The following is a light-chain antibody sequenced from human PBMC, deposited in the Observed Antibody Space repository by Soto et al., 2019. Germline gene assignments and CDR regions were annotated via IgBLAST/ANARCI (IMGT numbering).Light chain of an antibody. CDR2: EVN. Sequence: PGQSITISCTGTISDVGSHNLVSWYQQHPDKAPKLIIYEVNERPSGVSSRFSGSKSGNTASLTVSGLQPDDEADYHCCSFAGSNPFPYVFGTGTKVTVL. CDR3: CSFAGSNPFPYV. CDR1: ISDVGSHNL. V-gene: IGLV2-23*02. J-gene: IGLJ1*01.